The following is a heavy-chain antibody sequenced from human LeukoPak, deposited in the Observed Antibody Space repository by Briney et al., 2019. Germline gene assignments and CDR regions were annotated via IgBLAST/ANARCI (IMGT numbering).Heavy chain of an antibody. J-gene: IGHJ3*02. V-gene: IGHV3-30*04. CDR3: ARGQDFDYVGGGYRYSEGGAFDI. D-gene: IGHD3-16*02. CDR1: GFTFSSYA. CDR2: ISYDGSNK. Sequence: GGSLRLSCAASGFTFSSYAMHWVRQAPGKGLEGVAVISYDGSNKYYADSVKGRFTISRENSKNTLYLQMNSPRAEDTAVCYCARGQDFDYVGGGYRYSEGGAFDIWGQGIMVTISS.